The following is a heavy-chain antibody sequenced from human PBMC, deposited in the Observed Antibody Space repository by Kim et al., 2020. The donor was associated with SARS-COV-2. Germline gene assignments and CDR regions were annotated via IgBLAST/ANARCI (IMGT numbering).Heavy chain of an antibody. CDR3: AKERSELIVVVIAPYYY. CDR1: GFTFSSYG. Sequence: GGSLRLSCAASGFTFSSYGMHWVRQAPGKGLEWVAVISYDGSNKYYADSVKGRFTIPRDNSKNTLYLQMNSLRAEDTAVYYCAKERSELIVVVIAPYYY. J-gene: IGHJ6*01. V-gene: IGHV3-30*18. D-gene: IGHD2-21*01. CDR2: ISYDGSNK.